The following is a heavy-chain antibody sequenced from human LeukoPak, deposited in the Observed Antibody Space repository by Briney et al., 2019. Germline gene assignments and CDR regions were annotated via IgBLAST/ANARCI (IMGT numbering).Heavy chain of an antibody. CDR2: IPYDGSNK. Sequence: GGFLRLSCAASGFVFSSYVMHWVRQAPGKGLEWVAVIPYDGSNKYYADSVKGRFTISRDNSKNTLYLQMNSLRAEDTAVYYCARDRGFGELLSDYFYDYVMDVWGQGTTVTVSS. J-gene: IGHJ6*02. CDR1: GFVFSSYV. D-gene: IGHD3-10*01. V-gene: IGHV3-30*04. CDR3: ARDRGFGELLSDYFYDYVMDV.